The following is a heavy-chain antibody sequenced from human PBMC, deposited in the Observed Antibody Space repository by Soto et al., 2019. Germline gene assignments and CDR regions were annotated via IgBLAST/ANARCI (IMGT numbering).Heavy chain of an antibody. V-gene: IGHV1-46*01. CDR2: INPSGGTT. CDR1: GYTFTYNF. D-gene: IGHD2-15*01. J-gene: IGHJ4*02. Sequence: ASVKVSCKASGYTFTYNFMHWVRQAPGQGLEWMGIINPSGGTTRAAQKFQDRVAMTRDTSTSTVYMELSSLRSEDTAVYYCARGPHIAVDHYKKYYFDYWGQGTLVTVSS. CDR3: ARGPHIAVDHYKKYYFDY.